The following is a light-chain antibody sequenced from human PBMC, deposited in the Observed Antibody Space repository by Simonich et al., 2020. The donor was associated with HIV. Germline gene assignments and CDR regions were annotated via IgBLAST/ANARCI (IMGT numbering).Light chain of an antibody. CDR3: QQYGSSPET. J-gene: IGKJ1*01. Sequence: EIVLTQSPGTLSLSPGERATLSCRASQRVSSSYLALYQHKPGQAPRLLIYGASRSATGIQDRCIGSGSGTDFTLTISRLVPEDVAVYYCQQYGSSPETFGQGTKVEIK. CDR2: GAS. CDR1: QRVSSSY. V-gene: IGKV3-20*01.